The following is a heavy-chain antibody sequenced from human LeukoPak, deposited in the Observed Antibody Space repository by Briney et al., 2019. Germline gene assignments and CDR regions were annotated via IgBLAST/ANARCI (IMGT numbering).Heavy chain of an antibody. CDR1: GFTFSSYS. J-gene: IGHJ4*02. D-gene: IGHD4-23*01. CDR3: ATTVVTPVDY. CDR2: ISSSSSTI. V-gene: IGHV3-48*04. Sequence: GGSLRLSCAASGFTFSSYSMNWDRQAPGKGLEWVSYISSSSSTIYYADSVKGRFTISRDNAKNSLYLQMNSLRAEDTAVYYCATTVVTPVDYWGQGTLVTVSS.